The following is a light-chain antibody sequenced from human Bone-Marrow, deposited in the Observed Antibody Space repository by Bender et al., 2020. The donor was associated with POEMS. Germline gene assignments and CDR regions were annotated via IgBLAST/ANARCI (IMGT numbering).Light chain of an antibody. J-gene: IGLJ1*01. CDR2: GVT. Sequence: QSALTQPPSASGFPGESVTISCSGTSTDVGRYNYVSWYLQRPGKAPKLLIYGVTERPSGVPDRFSGSKSGNTASLTISGLQAEDEADYYCCSYAGSSTYVFGTGTKVTVL. V-gene: IGLV2-8*01. CDR1: STDVGRYNY. CDR3: CSYAGSSTYV.